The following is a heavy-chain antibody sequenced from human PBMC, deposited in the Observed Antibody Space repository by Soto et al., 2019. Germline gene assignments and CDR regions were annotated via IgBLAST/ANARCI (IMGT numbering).Heavy chain of an antibody. CDR3: TNRNYPQSY. Sequence: QVQLVESGGGVVQPGKSLRLSCAASGFTFNTYGMHWVRQAPGKGPEWVAVISNDGGIKYYADSVKGRFTISRDNSKNTLVLHMNSLRTEDTAVYYCTNRNYPQSYWGQGTLVTVSS. CDR2: ISNDGGIK. J-gene: IGHJ4*02. D-gene: IGHD1-7*01. CDR1: GFTFNTYG. V-gene: IGHV3-30*18.